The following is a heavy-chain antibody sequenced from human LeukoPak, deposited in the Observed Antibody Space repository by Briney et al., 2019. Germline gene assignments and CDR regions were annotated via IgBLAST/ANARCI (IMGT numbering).Heavy chain of an antibody. V-gene: IGHV4-39*01. Sequence: SETLSLTCTVSGGSISRSDSDWGWIRQPPGEGLEWVASIYYSGSTYFNPSLKSRVAISIDTSKNQLSLKLTSVTAADTAVYFCVRRNYWGQGSLVTVSS. CDR1: GGSISRSDSD. J-gene: IGHJ4*02. CDR3: VRRNY. CDR2: IYYSGST.